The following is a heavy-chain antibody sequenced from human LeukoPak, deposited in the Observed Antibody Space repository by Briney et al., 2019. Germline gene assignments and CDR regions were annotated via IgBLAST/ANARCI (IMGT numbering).Heavy chain of an antibody. CDR2: IYYSGTT. Sequence: PSETLSLTCTVSGGSISSYYWSWIRQPPGKGLEWIGYIYYSGTTNYNPSLKSRVTISVDTSKNQFSLKLSSVTAADTAVYNCARGVYIAAAQYAYWGQGTLVTVSS. J-gene: IGHJ4*02. CDR3: ARGVYIAAAQYAY. CDR1: GGSISSYY. D-gene: IGHD6-13*01. V-gene: IGHV4-59*01.